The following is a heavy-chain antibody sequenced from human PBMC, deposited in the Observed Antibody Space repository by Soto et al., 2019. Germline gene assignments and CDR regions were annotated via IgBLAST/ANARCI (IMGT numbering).Heavy chain of an antibody. CDR2: INHSGST. D-gene: IGHD3-3*01. J-gene: IGHJ6*02. V-gene: IGHV4-34*01. CDR1: GGSFSVYY. CDR3: ARDLPYYDFWSGYYIHYGMDV. Sequence: SETLSLTCAVYGGSFSVYYWSWIRQPPGKGLEWIGEINHSGSTNYNPSLKSRVTISVDTSKNQFSLKLSSVTAADTAVYYCARDLPYYDFWSGYYIHYGMDVWGQGTTVTVS.